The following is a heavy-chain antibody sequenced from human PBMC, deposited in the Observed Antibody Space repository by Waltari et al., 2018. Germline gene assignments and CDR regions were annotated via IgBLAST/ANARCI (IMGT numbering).Heavy chain of an antibody. D-gene: IGHD3-22*01. Sequence: QLQLQESGSGLVKPSQTLSLTCAVSGGSISSGGYSWSWIRQPPGKGLEWIGYIYHSGSTDYNPSLKSRVTISVDRSKNQFSLKLSSVTAADTAVYYCARGSDYYDSSGYYRSYWYFDLWGRGTLVTVSS. CDR3: ARGSDYYDSSGYYRSYWYFDL. CDR2: IYHSGST. CDR1: GGSISSGGYS. V-gene: IGHV4-30-2*01. J-gene: IGHJ2*01.